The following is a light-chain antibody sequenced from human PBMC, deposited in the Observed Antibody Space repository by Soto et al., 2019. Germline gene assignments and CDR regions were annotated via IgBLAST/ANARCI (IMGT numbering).Light chain of an antibody. CDR2: GTS. Sequence: EIVMTQSPATLSASPGERVTLSCRASQSIGSNLAWYQQKPGQAPSLLMYGTSTRVTGIPPRFSGSGSGTEFTPTISSMQSEDVAVYYCQQYNTWSSITFGQGTRLEIK. J-gene: IGKJ5*01. CDR3: QQYNTWSSIT. V-gene: IGKV3-15*01. CDR1: QSIGSN.